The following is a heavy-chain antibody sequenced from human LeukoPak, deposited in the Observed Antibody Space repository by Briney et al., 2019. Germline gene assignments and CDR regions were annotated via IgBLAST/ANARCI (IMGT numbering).Heavy chain of an antibody. CDR1: GFTFSSYW. J-gene: IGHJ5*02. Sequence: GGSLRLSCAASGFTFSSYWMSWARQAPGKGLEWVAHIEEDGSEKYYVDSVKGRFTISRDNTKNSLFLQMNSLRVEDSAVYYCVRVGGLNSYGACDRWGQGALVIVSS. D-gene: IGHD5-18*01. CDR3: VRVGGLNSYGACDR. CDR2: IEEDGSEK. V-gene: IGHV3-7*01.